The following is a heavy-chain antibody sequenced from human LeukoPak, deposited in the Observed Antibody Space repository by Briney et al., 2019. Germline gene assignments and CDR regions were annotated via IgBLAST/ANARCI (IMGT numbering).Heavy chain of an antibody. CDR2: IKEDGSEI. V-gene: IGHV3-7*05. J-gene: IGHJ4*02. Sequence: GGSLRLSCAASGFTFTTYSMTWVRQAPGRGLEWVARIKEDGSEIYYVDSVKGRFTISRDNAKKSLYLQMNSLRAEDTAVYFCARELRYSYGQYYFDYWGQGTLVTVSS. CDR3: ARELRYSYGQYYFDY. D-gene: IGHD5-18*01. CDR1: GFTFTTYS.